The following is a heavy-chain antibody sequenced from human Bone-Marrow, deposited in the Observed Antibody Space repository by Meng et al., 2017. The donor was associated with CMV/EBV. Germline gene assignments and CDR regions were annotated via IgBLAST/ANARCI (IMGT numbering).Heavy chain of an antibody. Sequence: ASVKVSCKASGYNFTGYYMHWVRQAPGQGLEWMGWINPNSGGTNYAQKFQGRVTMTGDTSITTAYMELSRLRSDDMAVYYCTRVKRSCTGGTCSSTGYYGMDFWGQGTTVTVSS. J-gene: IGHJ6*02. D-gene: IGHD2-15*01. V-gene: IGHV1-2*02. CDR1: GYNFTGYY. CDR3: TRVKRSCTGGTCSSTGYYGMDF. CDR2: INPNSGGT.